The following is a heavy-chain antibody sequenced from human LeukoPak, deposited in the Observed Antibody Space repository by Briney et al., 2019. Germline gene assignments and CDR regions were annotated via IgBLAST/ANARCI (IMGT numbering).Heavy chain of an antibody. CDR1: GGSFSGYY. D-gene: IGHD3-3*01. Sequence: SETLSLTCAVYGGSFSGYYWSWIRQPPGKGLEWIGEINHSGSTNYNPSLKSRVTISVDTSKNQFSLKLSSVTAADTAVYYCAIASYDFWSGYYKFRHDAFDIWGQGTMVTVSS. V-gene: IGHV4-34*01. J-gene: IGHJ3*02. CDR3: AIASYDFWSGYYKFRHDAFDI. CDR2: INHSGST.